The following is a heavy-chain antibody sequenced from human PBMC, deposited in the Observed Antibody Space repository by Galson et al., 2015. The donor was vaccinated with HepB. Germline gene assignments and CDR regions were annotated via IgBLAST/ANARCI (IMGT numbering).Heavy chain of an antibody. CDR1: GYTFSSYS. J-gene: IGHJ5*02. D-gene: IGHD2-15*01. V-gene: IGHV1-18*01. CDR2: ISPYNRDT. CDR3: ARGALVVVVNATQNNWFAP. Sequence: SVKVSCKASGYTFSSYSITWVRQAPGQGLEWVGWISPYNRDTNYARKLQGRVTMTTDTSTNTAYMELRSLRSDDTAVYYCARGALVVVVNATQNNWFAPWGQGTPVTVSS.